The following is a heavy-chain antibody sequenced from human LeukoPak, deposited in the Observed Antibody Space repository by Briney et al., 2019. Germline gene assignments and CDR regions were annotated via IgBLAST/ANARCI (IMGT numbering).Heavy chain of an antibody. D-gene: IGHD6-19*01. J-gene: IGHJ4*02. CDR3: AKEKSVAGTEFDY. V-gene: IGHV3-23*01. CDR2: ITDSGGSA. CDR1: GLTFSSYA. Sequence: GGSLRLSCAASGLTFSSYAMSWVRQAPGKGLVWVSAITDSGGSAYYVDSVKGRFTISRDNSKNTLYLQMNSLRAEDTAVYHCAKEKSVAGTEFDYWGQGTLVTVSS.